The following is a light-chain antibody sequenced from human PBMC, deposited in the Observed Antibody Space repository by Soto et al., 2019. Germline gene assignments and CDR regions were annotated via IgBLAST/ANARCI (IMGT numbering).Light chain of an antibody. CDR1: QRLLHSDGNTY. J-gene: IGKJ5*01. CDR2: LGS. Sequence: EPASISCTSSQRLLHSDGNTYLDWYLQKPGQSPQLLIYLGSNRASGVPERFSGSGSGTDFTLKISRVEAEDVGVYYCMQVLQGPITFGQGTRLEIK. V-gene: IGKV2-28*01. CDR3: MQVLQGPIT.